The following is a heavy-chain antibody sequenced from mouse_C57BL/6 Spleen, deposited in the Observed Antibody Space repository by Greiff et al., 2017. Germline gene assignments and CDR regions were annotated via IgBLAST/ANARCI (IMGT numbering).Heavy chain of an antibody. Sequence: EVQLQQSGPELVKPGASVQMSCKASGYTFTDYNMHWVKQSHGKSLEWIGYINPNNGGTSYNQKFKGKATLTVNKSSSTAYMELRSLTSEDSAVYYCARGLYYGNYLDYWGQGTTLTVSS. CDR1: GYTFTDYN. D-gene: IGHD2-1*01. CDR3: ARGLYYGNYLDY. J-gene: IGHJ2*01. CDR2: INPNNGGT. V-gene: IGHV1-22*01.